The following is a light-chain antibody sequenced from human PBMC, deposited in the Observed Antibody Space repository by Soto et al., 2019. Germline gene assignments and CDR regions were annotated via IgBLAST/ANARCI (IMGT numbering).Light chain of an antibody. CDR2: AAS. Sequence: DIQLTQSQSFLAPSVGDRVTITCRASQGISSYLAWYQQKPGKAPKLLIYAASTLQSGVPSRFSGSGSGTEFTLTITSLQPEDFATYYCQQLNNYPPTFGQGTKLEIK. J-gene: IGKJ2*01. V-gene: IGKV1-9*01. CDR3: QQLNNYPPT. CDR1: QGISSY.